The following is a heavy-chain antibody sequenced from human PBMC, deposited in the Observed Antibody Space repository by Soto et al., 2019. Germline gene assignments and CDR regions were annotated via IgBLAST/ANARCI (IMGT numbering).Heavy chain of an antibody. CDR3: VRESAPSGPNYFDT. CDR1: GGSITRGPSS. CDR2: ISSSGST. Sequence: SETLSLTCSVSGGSITRGPSSWNWVRQPPGKGLGLIAYISSSGSTYYNPSLKGRVTVSVDRSKNQFSLKLHSVSAADTAIYHCVRESAPSGPNYFDTWGPGTLVTVSS. D-gene: IGHD6-13*01. J-gene: IGHJ5*02. V-gene: IGHV4-30-2*01.